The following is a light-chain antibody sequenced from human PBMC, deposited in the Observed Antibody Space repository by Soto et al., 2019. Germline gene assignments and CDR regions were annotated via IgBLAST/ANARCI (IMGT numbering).Light chain of an antibody. Sequence: EIVLTQSPATLSLSPGERATLSCRASQSVSRYLAWYQQKPGQAPRLLIYDASNRAPGIPARFSGSGSGTDFTLTISSLEPEDFAVYYCQQRSNWPTFGQGTKLEIK. J-gene: IGKJ2*01. CDR3: QQRSNWPT. V-gene: IGKV3-11*01. CDR1: QSVSRY. CDR2: DAS.